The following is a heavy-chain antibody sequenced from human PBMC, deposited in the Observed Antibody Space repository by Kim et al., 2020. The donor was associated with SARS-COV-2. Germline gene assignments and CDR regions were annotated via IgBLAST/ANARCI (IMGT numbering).Heavy chain of an antibody. J-gene: IGHJ4*02. Sequence: GATTYYADSGRGRCSISRANSKNTLYLQMNRLRAEDTTVYYCATIPGYFEYWGQGTLVTVSS. CDR2: GATT. V-gene: IGHV3-23*01. CDR3: ATIPGYFEY. D-gene: IGHD3-3*01.